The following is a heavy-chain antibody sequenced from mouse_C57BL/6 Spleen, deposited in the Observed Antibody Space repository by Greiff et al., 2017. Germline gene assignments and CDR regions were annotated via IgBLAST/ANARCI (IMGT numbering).Heavy chain of an antibody. CDR1: GYNIKDYY. CDR2: IDPEDGET. D-gene: IGHD2-3*01. V-gene: IGHV14-2*01. Sequence: VQLQQSGAELVKPGASVKLSCTASGYNIKDYYMNWVKQRPEQGLEWIGSIDPEDGETKYDPKFQGKATITADTSSNTAYLQLSSLTSADTAVYYCARRWLLSCFAYWGQGTLVTVSA. J-gene: IGHJ3*01. CDR3: ARRWLLSCFAY.